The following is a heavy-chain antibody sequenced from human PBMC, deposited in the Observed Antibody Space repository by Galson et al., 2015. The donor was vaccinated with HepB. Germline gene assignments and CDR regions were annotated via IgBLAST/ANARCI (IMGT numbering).Heavy chain of an antibody. Sequence: SLRLSCAASGFIFSSYGMSWVRQAPGKGLEWVSAVSGSGGSTYYADSVKGRFTISRDNSKNTLYLQMNSLRAEDTAVYYCARHRSVRSSSWEAFDYWGQGTLVTVSS. V-gene: IGHV3-23*01. D-gene: IGHD6-13*01. CDR3: ARHRSVRSSSWEAFDY. J-gene: IGHJ4*02. CDR1: GFIFSSYG. CDR2: VSGSGGST.